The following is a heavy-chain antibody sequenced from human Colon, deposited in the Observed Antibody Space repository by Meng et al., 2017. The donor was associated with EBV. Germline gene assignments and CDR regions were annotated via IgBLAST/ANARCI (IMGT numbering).Heavy chain of an antibody. Sequence: VRLLRAGAEVKKPGSSVNGSCKSTRGNFSSYPNSWVRQAPGQGLEWMGWVNTKTANSTYAQGFTGRFVFSLDTSVSTAYLQISSLKAEDTAMYYCARDDNGAPDYWGQGTLVTVSS. D-gene: IGHD1-14*01. J-gene: IGHJ4*02. CDR1: RGNFSSYP. CDR3: ARDDNGAPDY. CDR2: VNTKTANS. V-gene: IGHV7-4-1*02.